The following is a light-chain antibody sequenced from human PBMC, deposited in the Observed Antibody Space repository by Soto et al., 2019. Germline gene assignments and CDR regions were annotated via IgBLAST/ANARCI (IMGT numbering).Light chain of an antibody. J-gene: IGKJ4*01. CDR3: QQYGSSPPLT. Sequence: EIALTQSPGTLSLSPGERATLSCRASQGVGNKYLAWYQQRPGQAPSLLIYAASSRATGVPDRFSGSGSGTDFTLTISRLEPEDFAVYYCQQYGSSPPLTFGGGTKVEIK. CDR2: AAS. CDR1: QGVGNKY. V-gene: IGKV3-20*01.